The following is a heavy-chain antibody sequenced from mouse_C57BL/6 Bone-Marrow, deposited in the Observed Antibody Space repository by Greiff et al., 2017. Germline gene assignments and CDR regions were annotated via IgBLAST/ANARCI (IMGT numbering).Heavy chain of an antibody. CDR2: IYPGDGDT. Sequence: VQLQQSGPELVKPGASVKISCKASGYAFSSSWMNWVKQRPGKGLEWIGRIYPGDGDTNYNGKFKGKATLTADKSSSTAYMQLSSLTSEDSAVYFCARYFNYYGSSFDYWGQGTTLTVSS. CDR3: ARYFNYYGSSFDY. CDR1: GYAFSSSW. J-gene: IGHJ2*01. V-gene: IGHV1-82*01. D-gene: IGHD1-1*01.